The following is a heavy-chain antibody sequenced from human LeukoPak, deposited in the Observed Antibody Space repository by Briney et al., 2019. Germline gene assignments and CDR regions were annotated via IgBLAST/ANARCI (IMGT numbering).Heavy chain of an antibody. V-gene: IGHV4-39*07. CDR2: MYYSGST. D-gene: IGHD5-18*01. CDR3: ARGNTAIDAFDI. J-gene: IGHJ3*02. CDR1: GGSISGSSYY. Sequence: PSETLSLTCTVSGGSISGSSYYWGWIRQPPGKGLEWIGSMYYSGSTYYNPSLKSRVTISVDTSKNQFSLKLSSVTAADTAVYYCARGNTAIDAFDIWGQGTMVTVSS.